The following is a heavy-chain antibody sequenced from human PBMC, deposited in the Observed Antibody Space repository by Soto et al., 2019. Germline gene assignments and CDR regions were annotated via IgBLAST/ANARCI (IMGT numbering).Heavy chain of an antibody. Sequence: PSETLSLTCTVSVAPIGSTTGGWSRRPQGKGLEWIGYIYYSGSTNYNPSLKSRVTISVDTSKNQFSLKLSSVTAADTAVYYCARVGSGYDWTYFDYWGQGTLVTVSS. J-gene: IGHJ4*02. CDR2: IYYSGST. V-gene: IGHV4-59*01. CDR1: VAPIGSTT. D-gene: IGHD5-12*01. CDR3: ARVGSGYDWTYFDY.